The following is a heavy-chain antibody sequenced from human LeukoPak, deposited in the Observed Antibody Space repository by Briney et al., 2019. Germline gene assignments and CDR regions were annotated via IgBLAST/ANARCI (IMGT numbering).Heavy chain of an antibody. CDR1: GFTFSRYG. Sequence: PGRSLRLSCAASGFTFSRYGMHWVRQASGKGLEWVALISYDGSNKYYADSVKGRFTISRDNSKSTLYLQMNSLRAEDTAMYYCARGDGYGSGTYPVDYWGQGTLVTVSS. CDR2: ISYDGSNK. J-gene: IGHJ4*02. CDR3: ARGDGYGSGTYPVDY. V-gene: IGHV3-30*03. D-gene: IGHD3-10*01.